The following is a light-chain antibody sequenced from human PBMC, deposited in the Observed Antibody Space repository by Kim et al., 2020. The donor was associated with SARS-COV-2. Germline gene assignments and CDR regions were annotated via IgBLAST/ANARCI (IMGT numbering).Light chain of an antibody. Sequence: VTDSCTGPSSDFGGYNYVSWYQQHPGKAPKLMIYDVGKRPSGVPDRFSGAKSGNTASLTVSGLQAEDEADYYCSSYASNIAWVFGGGTQLTVL. J-gene: IGLJ3*02. CDR3: SSYASNIAWV. V-gene: IGLV2-8*01. CDR1: SSDFGGYNY. CDR2: DVG.